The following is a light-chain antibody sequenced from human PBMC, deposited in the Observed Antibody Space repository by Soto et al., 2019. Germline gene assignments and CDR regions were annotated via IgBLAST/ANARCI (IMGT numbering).Light chain of an antibody. V-gene: IGLV1-40*01. CDR1: TSNIGAPYD. J-gene: IGLJ1*01. CDR3: QSYDISLHNYV. Sequence: QSVLTQPPSVSGAPGQRVSISCTGSTSNIGAPYDVHWYQHLPGTAPKLLIYGDNNRPSGVPDRFSGSKSGTSASLAITRLQAEDEADYYCQSYDISLHNYVFGPVTKVTVL. CDR2: GDN.